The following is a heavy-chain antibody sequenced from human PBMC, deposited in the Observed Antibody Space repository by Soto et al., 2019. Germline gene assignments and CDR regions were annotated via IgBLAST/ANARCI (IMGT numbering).Heavy chain of an antibody. V-gene: IGHV2-70*19. CDR1: GFSLNTGGMC. Sequence: SCPTLVNPSQTLTLTCTFSGFSLNTGGMCLSWVRQPTGKALEWLAVVRWDDEKHFSTSLRNRISVSKDASGDRVVLTMANMDPADSGTYYCVRTHGGYTAYYGMDVWGPGTTVTVSS. J-gene: IGHJ6*02. CDR2: VRWDDEK. D-gene: IGHD5-12*01. CDR3: VRTHGGYTAYYGMDV.